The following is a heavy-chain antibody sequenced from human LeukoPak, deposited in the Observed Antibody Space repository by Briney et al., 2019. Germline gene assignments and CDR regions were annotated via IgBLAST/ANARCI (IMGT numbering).Heavy chain of an antibody. J-gene: IGHJ3*02. Sequence: ASVKVSCKASGGTFSSCAISWVRQAPGQGLEWMGGIIPIFGTAHYAQKFQGRVTITADESSTTAYMELSNLRSEDTAAYYCARGYYGSGSYWGDAFDIWGQGTMVTVSS. CDR2: IIPIFGTA. V-gene: IGHV1-69*13. D-gene: IGHD3-10*01. CDR3: ARGYYGSGSYWGDAFDI. CDR1: GGTFSSCA.